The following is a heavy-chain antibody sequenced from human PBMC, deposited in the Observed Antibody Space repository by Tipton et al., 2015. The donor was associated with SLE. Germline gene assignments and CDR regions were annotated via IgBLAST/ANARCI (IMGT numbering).Heavy chain of an antibody. V-gene: IGHV1-18*01. CDR3: ALRWPDTWTTVY. CDR1: DYTFTSYD. CDR2: VSAYSGNT. D-gene: IGHD5-12*01. J-gene: IGHJ4*02. Sequence: LVQPGAEVKKPGASVKVSCKASDYTFTSYDITWVRQAPGQGLEWMGWVSAYSGNTNSAQNLQGRVTMTTDTSTSTAYMELRSLRSDETAVYYCALRWPDTWTTVYWGQGTLVTVSS.